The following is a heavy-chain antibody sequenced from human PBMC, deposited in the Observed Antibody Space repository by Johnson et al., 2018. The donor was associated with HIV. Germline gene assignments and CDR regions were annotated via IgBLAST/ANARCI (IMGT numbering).Heavy chain of an antibody. CDR3: ARDQGNYYDSSGKPKRAFDI. CDR2: INSDGSTI. CDR1: GFTFSGFW. J-gene: IGHJ3*02. V-gene: IGHV3-74*01. Sequence: VQLVESGGGLVQPGGSLRLSCADSGFTFSGFWMHWVRQAPGKGLVWVSRINSDGSTIYYADSVKGRFTISRDNAKNSLYLQMNSLRAEDTAVYYCARDQGNYYDSSGKPKRAFDIWGQGTMVTVSS. D-gene: IGHD3-22*01.